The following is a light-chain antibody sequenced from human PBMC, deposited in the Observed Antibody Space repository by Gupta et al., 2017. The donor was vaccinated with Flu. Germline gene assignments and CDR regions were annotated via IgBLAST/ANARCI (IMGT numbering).Light chain of an antibody. Sequence: DIQMTQSPSSLASSVGDRVTITCRASQAIGTFLSWYQQTPGKAPNLLIFGASSLQGGVPSRFSGSGSGTDFTLTISSLQPEDFATYYGQQSYSTSVSFGQGTRLEIK. CDR1: QAIGTF. CDR2: GAS. J-gene: IGKJ5*01. V-gene: IGKV1-39*01. CDR3: QQSYSTSVS.